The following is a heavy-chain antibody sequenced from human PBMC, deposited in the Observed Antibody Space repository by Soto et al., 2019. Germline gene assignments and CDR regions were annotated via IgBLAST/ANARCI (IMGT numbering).Heavy chain of an antibody. J-gene: IGHJ5*02. CDR3: ARNPLLGYSYGYDWFDP. D-gene: IGHD5-18*01. V-gene: IGHV1-69*05. CDR2: IIPICGAA. CDR1: GGTFSSYG. Sequence: GASVKVSCKASGGTFSSYGISWVRQAPGQGLEWMGGIIPICGAANYAQKFQGRVTMTRDTSTSTAYMELSRLRSDDTAVYYCARNPLLGYSYGYDWFDPWGQGTLVNVSS.